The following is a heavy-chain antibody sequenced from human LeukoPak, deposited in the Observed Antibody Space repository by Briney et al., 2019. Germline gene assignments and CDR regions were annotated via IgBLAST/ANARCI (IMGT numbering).Heavy chain of an antibody. CDR3: ASVGCSSTSRYDYYYYYYGMDV. CDR1: GFTFSSYA. CDR2: ISGSGGST. V-gene: IGHV3-23*01. D-gene: IGHD2-2*01. Sequence: GGSLRLSCAASGFTFSSYAMSWVRQAPGKGLEWVSAISGSGGSTYYADSVKGRFTISRDNSKNTLYLQMNSLRAEDTAVYYCASVGCSSTSRYDYYYYYYGMDVWGQGTTVTVSS. J-gene: IGHJ6*02.